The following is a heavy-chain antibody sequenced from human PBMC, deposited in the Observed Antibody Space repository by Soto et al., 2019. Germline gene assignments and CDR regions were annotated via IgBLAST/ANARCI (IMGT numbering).Heavy chain of an antibody. V-gene: IGHV3-66*01. D-gene: IGHD3-9*01. CDR3: PTLTKYDILTGFYPC. CDR2: IYSDGST. J-gene: IGHJ4*02. Sequence: APGKGLEWVSVIYSDGSTYYADSVKGRFIISRDNSNNTLYFQMNSLRAEDTAVYYCPTLTKYDILTGFYPCWGQGTLVTVSS.